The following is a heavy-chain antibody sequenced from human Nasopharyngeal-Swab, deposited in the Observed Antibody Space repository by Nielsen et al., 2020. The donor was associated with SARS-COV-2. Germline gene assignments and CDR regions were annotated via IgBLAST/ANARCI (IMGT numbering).Heavy chain of an antibody. CDR3: ARMGGGTNFDV. V-gene: IGHV3-11*03. CDR2: ISSGSGSFT. J-gene: IGHJ4*02. D-gene: IGHD2-15*01. Sequence: GGSLRLSCAASRFTFSDYYMSWVRQAPGKGLEWVSCISSGSGSFTNSADSVKGRFTISRDNAKTSLYLQMNNLRVDDTAVYFCARMGGGTNFDVWGQGTLVTVSS. CDR1: RFTFSDYY.